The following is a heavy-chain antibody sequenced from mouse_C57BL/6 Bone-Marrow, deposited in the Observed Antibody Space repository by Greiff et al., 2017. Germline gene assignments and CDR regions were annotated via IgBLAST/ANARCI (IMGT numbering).Heavy chain of an antibody. CDR1: GYTFTEYT. CDR3: ARLEEGNYFWFAY. V-gene: IGHV1-62-2*01. J-gene: IGHJ3*01. Sequence: VQLVEPGAELVKPGASVKLSCKASGYTFTEYTIHWVKQRSGQGLEWIGWIYPGSGSIKYNEKFKDKATLTVDKSSSTVYMEMSRLTSEDSAVYFCARLEEGNYFWFAYWGQGTLVTVSS. CDR2: IYPGSGSI. D-gene: IGHD2-1*01.